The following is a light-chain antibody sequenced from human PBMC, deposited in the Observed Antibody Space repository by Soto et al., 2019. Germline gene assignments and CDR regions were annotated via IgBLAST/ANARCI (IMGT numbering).Light chain of an antibody. V-gene: IGKV3-20*01. Sequence: EIVLTQSPGTLSLSPGERATLSCRASQSVSSSYLAWYQQKPGQAPRRLIYDTSSRATGIPDRCSGSGSGTDFTLAISRLEPEDFAVYYFQQCGSSPSFGQGTKVELK. CDR3: QQCGSSPS. J-gene: IGKJ1*01. CDR2: DTS. CDR1: QSVSSSY.